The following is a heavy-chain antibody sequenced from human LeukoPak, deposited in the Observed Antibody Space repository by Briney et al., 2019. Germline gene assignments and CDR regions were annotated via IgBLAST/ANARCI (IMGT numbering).Heavy chain of an antibody. Sequence: PGGSLRLSCAASGFTFSSYSMNWVRQAPGKGLEWVSYISSSSSTIYYADSVKGRFTISRDNAKNSLYLQMNSLRAEDTAVYYCARDKRDPSPMVAANAPYYYYGMDVWGQGTTVTVSS. CDR3: ARDKRDPSPMVAANAPYYYYGMDV. D-gene: IGHD2-15*01. CDR2: ISSSSSTI. J-gene: IGHJ6*02. V-gene: IGHV3-48*04. CDR1: GFTFSSYS.